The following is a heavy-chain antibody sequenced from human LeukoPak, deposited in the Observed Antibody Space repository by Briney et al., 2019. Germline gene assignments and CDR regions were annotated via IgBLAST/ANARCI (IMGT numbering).Heavy chain of an antibody. J-gene: IGHJ4*02. CDR1: GFTFDSYA. D-gene: IGHD2-8*01. Sequence: GGSLRLSCAASGFTFDSYAMSWVRQAPGKGLEWVSSISGSGYNTYYADSVKGRFIISRDSPKNTLYLQMSGLRDEDTAVYYCAKDDRAFCTSGVCSSFDYWGQGALVTVSS. V-gene: IGHV3-23*01. CDR3: AKDDRAFCTSGVCSSFDY. CDR2: ISGSGYNT.